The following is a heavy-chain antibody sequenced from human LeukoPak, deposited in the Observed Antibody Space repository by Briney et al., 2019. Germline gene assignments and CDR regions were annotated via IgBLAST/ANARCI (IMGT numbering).Heavy chain of an antibody. CDR3: ARDYDYVWGSYPSGYNWFDP. D-gene: IGHD3-16*01. V-gene: IGHV1-2*02. Sequence: ASVKVFCKASGYTFTGYYMHWVRQAPGQGLEWMGWINPNSGGTNYAQKFQGRVTMTRDTSISTAYMELSRLRSDDTAVYYCARDYDYVWGSYPSGYNWFDPWGQGTLVTVSS. CDR2: INPNSGGT. CDR1: GYTFTGYY. J-gene: IGHJ5*02.